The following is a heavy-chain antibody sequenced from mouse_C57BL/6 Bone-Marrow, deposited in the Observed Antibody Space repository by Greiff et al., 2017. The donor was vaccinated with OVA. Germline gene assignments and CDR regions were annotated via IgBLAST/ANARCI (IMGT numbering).Heavy chain of an antibody. CDR1: GFSLTSYG. V-gene: IGHV2-5*01. J-gene: IGHJ4*01. D-gene: IGHD2-2*01. CDR3: AKNSLIGGLRGAMDY. Sequence: VMLVESGPGLVQPSQSLSITCTVSGFSLTSYGVHWVRQSPGKGLEWLGVIWRGGSTDYNAAFMSRLSITKDNSKSQVFVKMNSLQADDTAIYYCAKNSLIGGLRGAMDYWGQGTSVTVSS. CDR2: IWRGGST.